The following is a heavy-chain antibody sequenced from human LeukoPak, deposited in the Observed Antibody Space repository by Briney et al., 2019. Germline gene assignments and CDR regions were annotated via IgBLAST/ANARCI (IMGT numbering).Heavy chain of an antibody. D-gene: IGHD3-10*01. V-gene: IGHV1-2*06. CDR2: INPNSGGT. J-gene: IGHJ5*02. CDR1: GYTFTGYY. Sequence: ASVKVSCKASGYTFTGYYMHWVRQAPGQGLEWMGRINPNSGGTNYAQKFQGRVTMTRDTSISTAYMELSRLRSDDTAVYYCARNKWFGTGWFDPWGQGTLVTVSS. CDR3: ARNKWFGTGWFDP.